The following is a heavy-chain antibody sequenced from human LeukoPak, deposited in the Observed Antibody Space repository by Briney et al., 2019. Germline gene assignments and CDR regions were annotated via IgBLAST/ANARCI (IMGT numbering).Heavy chain of an antibody. D-gene: IGHD6-13*01. Sequence: SETLSLTCTVSDDSISSGFYWGWIRQPPGKGLEWIGEINHSGSTNYNPSLKSRVTISVDTSKNQFSLKLSSVTAADTAVYYCARKYSSSWRYYYYYYYMDVWGKGTTVTVSS. CDR2: INHSGST. CDR3: ARKYSSSWRYYYYYYYMDV. J-gene: IGHJ6*03. CDR1: DDSISSGFY. V-gene: IGHV4-38-2*02.